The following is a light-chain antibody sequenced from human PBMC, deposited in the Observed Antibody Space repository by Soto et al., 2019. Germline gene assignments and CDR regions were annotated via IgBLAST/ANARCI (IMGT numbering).Light chain of an antibody. CDR2: DAS. CDR1: QSVSSD. V-gene: IGKV3-15*01. CDR3: QQYNNWPWT. J-gene: IGKJ1*01. Sequence: EKVMTQSPATLSVSPGERATLSCRASQSVSSDLAWYQQKPGQAPRLLIYDASTRATGIPARFSGSGSGTEFTLIISSLQSEDFAVYYCQQYNNWPWTFGQGTKVEIK.